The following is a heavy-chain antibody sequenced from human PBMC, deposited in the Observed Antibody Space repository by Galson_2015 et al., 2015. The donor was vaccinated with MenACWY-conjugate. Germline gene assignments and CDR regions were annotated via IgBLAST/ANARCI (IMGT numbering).Heavy chain of an antibody. CDR2: ISKSGSPI. CDR3: ARVGTWIHQYFYYMDV. V-gene: IGHV3-48*03. D-gene: IGHD5-18*01. J-gene: IGHJ6*03. CDR1: GFTFTGYE. Sequence: SLRLSCAASGFTFTGYEFNWVRQAPGKGLEWLSYISKSGSPIYYADSVKGRFTISRDDIKKSPFLEMNSLRGGDTGVYYCARVGTWIHQYFYYMDVWGKGATVTVSS.